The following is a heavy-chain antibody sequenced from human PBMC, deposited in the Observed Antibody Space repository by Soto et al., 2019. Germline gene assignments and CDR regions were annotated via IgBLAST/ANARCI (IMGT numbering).Heavy chain of an antibody. CDR1: GFTFRSYS. V-gene: IGHV3-48*01. D-gene: IGHD4-17*01. Sequence: GSLRLSCAASGFTFRSYSMNWVRQAPGKGLEWVSYISSSSSTIYYADSVKGRFTISRYNAKNSLYLQMNSLRAEDTAVYYCAGEADYLNWFDPWGQGTLVTVSS. CDR3: AGEADYLNWFDP. J-gene: IGHJ5*02. CDR2: ISSSSSTI.